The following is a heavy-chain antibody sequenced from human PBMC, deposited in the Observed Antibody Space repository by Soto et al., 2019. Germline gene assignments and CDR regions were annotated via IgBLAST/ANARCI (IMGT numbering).Heavy chain of an antibody. D-gene: IGHD2-15*01. CDR2: IYSGGST. CDR3: AREAVGSNFDY. J-gene: IGHJ4*02. Sequence: EVQLVESGGGLVQPGGSMRLSCAASGFTVSSNYMSWVRQAPGKGLEWVSVIYSGGSTYYADSVKGRFTISRHNSKNTLYLQMNSLRAEDTAVYYCAREAVGSNFDYWGREPWSPSPQ. V-gene: IGHV3-53*04. CDR1: GFTVSSNY.